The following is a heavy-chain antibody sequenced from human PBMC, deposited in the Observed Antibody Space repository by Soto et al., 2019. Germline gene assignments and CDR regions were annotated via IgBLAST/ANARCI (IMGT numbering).Heavy chain of an antibody. CDR3: ARGDYYDIHDY. J-gene: IGHJ4*02. D-gene: IGHD3-22*01. Sequence: QVQLVQSGAEVKKPGASVKVSGKSSGYTFTSYAMHWVRQAPGQRLEWMGWINAGNGNTKYSQKFQGRVTITRDTSASTAYMEVSSLRSEDTAVYYCARGDYYDIHDYWGQGTLVTVSS. CDR1: GYTFTSYA. V-gene: IGHV1-3*01. CDR2: INAGNGNT.